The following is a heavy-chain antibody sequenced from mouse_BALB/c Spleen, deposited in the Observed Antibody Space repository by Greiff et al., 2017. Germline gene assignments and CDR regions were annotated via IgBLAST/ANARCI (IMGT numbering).Heavy chain of an antibody. CDR1: GFTFSSYA. J-gene: IGHJ1*01. CDR3: ARGPGPYYGSSYWYFDV. D-gene: IGHD1-1*01. Sequence: EVKLMESGGGLVKPGGSLKLSCAASGFTFSSYAMSWVRQTPEKRLEWVASISSGGSTYYPDSVKGRFTISRDNARNILYLQMSSLRSEDTAMYYCARGPGPYYGSSYWYFDVWGAGTTVTVSS. V-gene: IGHV5-6-5*01. CDR2: ISSGGST.